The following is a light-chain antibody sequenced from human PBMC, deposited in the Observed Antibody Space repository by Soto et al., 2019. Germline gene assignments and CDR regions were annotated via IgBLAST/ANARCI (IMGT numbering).Light chain of an antibody. V-gene: IGKV1-5*03. CDR3: QQVYSFPHT. Sequence: DIQMTQSPSTLSGSVGDRVTITCRASQTISSWLAWYQQKPGKAPKLLIYKASTLKSGVPSRFSGSGSGTEFTLTISSLQPDDFATYYCQQVYSFPHTFGQGTKLEV. CDR2: KAS. CDR1: QTISSW. J-gene: IGKJ2*01.